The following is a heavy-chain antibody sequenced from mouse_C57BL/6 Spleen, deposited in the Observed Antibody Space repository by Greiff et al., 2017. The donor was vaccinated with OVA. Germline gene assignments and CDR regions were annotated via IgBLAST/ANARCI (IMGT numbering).Heavy chain of an antibody. D-gene: IGHD1-1*01. CDR1: GFTFSSYA. J-gene: IGHJ2*01. CDR2: ISDGGSYT. CDR3: ARDREDYGSVDY. V-gene: IGHV5-4*01. Sequence: EVKLVESGGGLVKPGGSLKLSCAASGFTFSSYAMSWVRQTPEKRLAWVATISDGGSYTYYPDNVKGRFTISRDNAKNNLYLQMSHLKSEDTAMYYCARDREDYGSVDYWGQGTTLTVSS.